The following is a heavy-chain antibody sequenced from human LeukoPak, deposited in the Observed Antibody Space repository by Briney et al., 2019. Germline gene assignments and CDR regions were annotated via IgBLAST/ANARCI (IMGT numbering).Heavy chain of an antibody. D-gene: IGHD3-10*01. CDR1: GDSISSYY. CDR2: ISFSGGT. CDR3: ARTTMVRGTYYMDV. V-gene: IGHV4-59*01. J-gene: IGHJ6*03. Sequence: SETLSLTCTVSGDSISSYYWSWIRQPPGKGLEWIGYISFSGGTKYNPSLKSRVTISVDTSKNQFSLKLSSVTAADTAVYYCARTTMVRGTYYMDVWGKGTTVTISS.